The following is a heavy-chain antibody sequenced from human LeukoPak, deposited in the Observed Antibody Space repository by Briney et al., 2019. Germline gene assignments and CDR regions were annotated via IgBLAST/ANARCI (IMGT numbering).Heavy chain of an antibody. CDR1: GFTVSSNY. CDR3: ASVISMIVVADDAFDI. CDR2: IYSGGST. D-gene: IGHD3-22*01. V-gene: IGHV3-53*01. Sequence: PGGSLRLSCAASGFTVSSNYMSWVRQAPGKGLEWVSVIYSGGSTYHADSVKGRFTISGDNSKNTLYLQMNSLRAEDTAVYYCASVISMIVVADDAFDIWGQGTMVTVSS. J-gene: IGHJ3*02.